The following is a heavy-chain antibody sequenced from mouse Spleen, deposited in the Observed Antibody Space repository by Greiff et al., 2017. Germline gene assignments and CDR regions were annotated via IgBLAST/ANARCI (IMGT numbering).Heavy chain of an antibody. CDR2: IHPNSGST. CDR3: ARSLGHYFDY. Sequence: VQLQQPGAELVKPGASVKLSCKASGYTFTSYWMHWVKQRPGQGLEWIGMIHPNSGSTNYNEKFKSKATLTVDKSSSTAYTQLSSLTSEDSAVYYCARSLGHYFDYWGQGTTLTVSS. V-gene: IGHV1-64*01. CDR1: GYTFTSYW. J-gene: IGHJ2*01. D-gene: IGHD6-2*01.